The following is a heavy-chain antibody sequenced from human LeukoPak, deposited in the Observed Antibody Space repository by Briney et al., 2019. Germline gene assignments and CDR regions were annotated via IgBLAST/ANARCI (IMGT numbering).Heavy chain of an antibody. D-gene: IGHD3-3*01. CDR2: IISIFGTA. V-gene: IGHV1-69*05. J-gene: IGHJ5*02. CDR1: GGTFSSYA. CDR3: ARGSKVLEWPTENWFDP. Sequence: ASVKVSCKASGGTFSSYAISWVRQAPGQGLEWMGRIISIFGTANYAQKFQGRVTITTDESTSTAYMELSSLRSEDTAVYYCARGSKVLEWPTENWFDPWGQGTLVTVSS.